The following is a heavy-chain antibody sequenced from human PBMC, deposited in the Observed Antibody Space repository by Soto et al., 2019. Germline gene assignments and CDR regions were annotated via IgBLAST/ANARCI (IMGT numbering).Heavy chain of an antibody. Sequence: QVQLVQSGAEVKKPGSSVKVSCKASGGTFSSYAISWVRQAPGQGLEWMGGIIPIFGTANYAQKFQGRVTITADESTSTAYMELSSLRSEDTAVYYCAGGGTYYDILTGAYYFDYWGQGTLVTVSS. CDR1: GGTFSSYA. CDR2: IIPIFGTA. CDR3: AGGGTYYDILTGAYYFDY. D-gene: IGHD3-9*01. V-gene: IGHV1-69*12. J-gene: IGHJ4*02.